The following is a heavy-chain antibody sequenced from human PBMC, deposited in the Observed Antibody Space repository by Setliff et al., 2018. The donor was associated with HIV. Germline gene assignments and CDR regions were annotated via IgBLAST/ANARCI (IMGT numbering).Heavy chain of an antibody. CDR3: ARTSGDAYNYEGAFDV. J-gene: IGHJ3*01. Sequence: ASVKVSCKVSGDTFNNYGLNWVRQAPGQGLEWMGGIIPIFKSADYAQKVQGRVTITTDESTSTAYMDLSSLKSEDTAIYYCARTSGDAYNYEGAFDVWGQGTLVT. V-gene: IGHV1-69*05. CDR1: GDTFNNYG. CDR2: IIPIFKSA. D-gene: IGHD5-12*01.